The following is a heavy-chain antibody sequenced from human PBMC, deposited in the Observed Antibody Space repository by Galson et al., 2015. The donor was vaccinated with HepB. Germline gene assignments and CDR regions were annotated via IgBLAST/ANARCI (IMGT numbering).Heavy chain of an antibody. CDR2: INPNSGGT. D-gene: IGHD4-11*01. J-gene: IGHJ6*02. CDR1: GYAVTGYY. Sequence: SVKVSCKASGYAVTGYYLHWVRQAPGQGLEWIGWINPNSGGTNSAQRFQDRVNMTRDTSISTASMELSSLRCDDTAVYFCARELQGNGDYHFHGMDVWGQGTTVTVSS. V-gene: IGHV1-2*02. CDR3: ARELQGNGDYHFHGMDV.